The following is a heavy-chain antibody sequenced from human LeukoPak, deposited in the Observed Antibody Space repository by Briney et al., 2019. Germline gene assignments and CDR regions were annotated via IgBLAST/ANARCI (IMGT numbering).Heavy chain of an antibody. J-gene: IGHJ5*02. Sequence: GGSLRLSCAASGFTFSSYEMTWVREAPGKGLEWVSYISSSGSTIYYADSVKGRFTISRDNAKNSLYLQMNSLRAEDTAVYYCARVGYDSSGYYYVEWFDPWGQGTLVTVSS. CDR1: GFTFSSYE. CDR2: ISSSGSTI. V-gene: IGHV3-48*03. D-gene: IGHD3-22*01. CDR3: ARVGYDSSGYYYVEWFDP.